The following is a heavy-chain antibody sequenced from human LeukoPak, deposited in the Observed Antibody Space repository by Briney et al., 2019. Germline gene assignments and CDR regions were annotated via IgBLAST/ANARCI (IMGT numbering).Heavy chain of an antibody. Sequence: GGSLRLSCAASGFTFSSYGMHWVRQAPGKGLEWVAFIRYDGSNKYYADSVKGRFTISRDNSKNTLYLQMNSLRAEDTAVYYCAKEMGCGSSTSCPRERLLDIWGQGTMVTVSS. D-gene: IGHD2-2*01. CDR2: IRYDGSNK. V-gene: IGHV3-30*02. CDR3: AKEMGCGSSTSCPRERLLDI. J-gene: IGHJ3*02. CDR1: GFTFSSYG.